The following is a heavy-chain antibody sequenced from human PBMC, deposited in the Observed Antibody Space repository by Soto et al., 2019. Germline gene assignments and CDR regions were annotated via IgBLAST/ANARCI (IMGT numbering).Heavy chain of an antibody. CDR2: INPNSGGT. Sequence: GASVKVSCKASGYTFTGYYMHWVRQAPGQGLEWMGWINPNSGGTNYAQKFQGWVTMTRDTSISTAYMELSRLRSDDTAVYYCARDNSARHDYGDYAVGYYYYGMDVWGQGTTVTVSS. J-gene: IGHJ6*02. D-gene: IGHD4-17*01. V-gene: IGHV1-2*04. CDR1: GYTFTGYY. CDR3: ARDNSARHDYGDYAVGYYYYGMDV.